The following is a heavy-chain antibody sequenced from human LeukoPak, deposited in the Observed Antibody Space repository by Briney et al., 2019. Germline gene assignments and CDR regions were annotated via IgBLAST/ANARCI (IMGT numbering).Heavy chain of an antibody. CDR1: GDSVSSNFAA. Sequence: SQTLSLTCAISGDSVSSNFAAWNWIRQSPSRGLEWLGRTYYRSKWYNDYAVSVKSRITINPDTSKNQFSLQLNSVTPEDTAVYYCARGRSSTYSSSRWYNWFDPWGQGTLVTVSS. J-gene: IGHJ5*02. D-gene: IGHD6-6*01. CDR2: TYYRSKWYN. V-gene: IGHV6-1*01. CDR3: ARGRSSTYSSSRWYNWFDP.